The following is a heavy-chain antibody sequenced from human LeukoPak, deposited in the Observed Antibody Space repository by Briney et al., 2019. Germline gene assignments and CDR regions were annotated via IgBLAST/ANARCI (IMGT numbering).Heavy chain of an antibody. V-gene: IGHV1-18*01. CDR2: ISAYNGNT. CDR1: GYTFTSYG. CDR3: ARDPFGYSYGSGFDY. J-gene: IGHJ4*02. D-gene: IGHD5-18*01. Sequence: ASVKVSCKASGYTFTSYGISWVRQAPGQGLEWMGWISAYNGNTNYVQKLQGRVTMTTDTSTSTAYMELRSLRSDDTAVYYCARDPFGYSYGSGFDYWGQGTLVTVSS.